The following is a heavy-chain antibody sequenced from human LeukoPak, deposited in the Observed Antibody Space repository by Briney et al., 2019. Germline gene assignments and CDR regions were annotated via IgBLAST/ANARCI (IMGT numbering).Heavy chain of an antibody. CDR2: ISNSGGST. Sequence: GGSLRLSCAASGFTIGNYAMGWVRQAPGKGLEWVSSISNSGGSTYYADSVKGRFTISRDNSKNTVYLQMNSLRAEDTAVYYCAKDGVPFDYWGQGTLVTVSS. D-gene: IGHD1-1*01. CDR3: AKDGVPFDY. CDR1: GFTIGNYA. J-gene: IGHJ4*02. V-gene: IGHV3-23*01.